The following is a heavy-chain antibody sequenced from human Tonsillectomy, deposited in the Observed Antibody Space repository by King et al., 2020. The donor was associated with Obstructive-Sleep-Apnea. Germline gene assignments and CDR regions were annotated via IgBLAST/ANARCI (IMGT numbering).Heavy chain of an antibody. Sequence: VQLQESGPGLVKPSGTLSLTCAVSGGSISNNTWWSWVRQPPGKGLEWLGEVYHSGTTTYNPSLKSRVTMSVDRSKNQFSLRLSSVTAADTAIYYCARAKGATPFDYWGQGTLVIVSS. D-gene: IGHD5-24*01. J-gene: IGHJ4*02. V-gene: IGHV4-4*02. CDR3: ARAKGATPFDY. CDR1: GGSISNNTW. CDR2: VYHSGTT.